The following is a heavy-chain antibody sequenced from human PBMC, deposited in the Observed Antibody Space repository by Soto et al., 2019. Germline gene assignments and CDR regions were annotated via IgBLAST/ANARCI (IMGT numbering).Heavy chain of an antibody. J-gene: IGHJ4*02. V-gene: IGHV3-33*01. CDR3: ARYYYDSSGYYPL. CDR1: GFTFSSYG. D-gene: IGHD3-22*01. CDR2: IWSDGSNK. Sequence: QVQLVEPGGGVVQPGRSLRLSCAASGFTFSSYGMHWVRQAPGKGLEWVAVIWSDGSNKYYADSVKGRFTISRDNSKNTLYLQMNSLRAEDTAVYYCARYYYDSSGYYPLWGQGTLVTVSS.